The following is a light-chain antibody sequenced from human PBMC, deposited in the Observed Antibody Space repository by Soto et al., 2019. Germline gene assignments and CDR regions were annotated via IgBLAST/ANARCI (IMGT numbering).Light chain of an antibody. CDR2: DAS. Sequence: EIVLTQSPATLSLSPGERATFSCRASQSVSSYLAWCQQKPGQAPRLLIYDASTRATGIAASFSGSGSRTDFDLTISSLEPEDVAVDDCQQHKNWTPSITFGQGTRLEIK. CDR1: QSVSSY. V-gene: IGKV3-11*01. J-gene: IGKJ5*01. CDR3: QQHKNWTPSIT.